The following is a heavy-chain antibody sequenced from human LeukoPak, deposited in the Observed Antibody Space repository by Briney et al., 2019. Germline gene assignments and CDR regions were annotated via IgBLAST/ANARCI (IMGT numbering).Heavy chain of an antibody. CDR3: ARESDNYDFWSGSQGVDY. Sequence: SETLSLTCAVYGGSFSGYYWSWNRQPPGKGLEWIGEINHSGSTNYNPSLKSRVTISVDTSKNQFSLKLSSVTAADTAVYYCARESDNYDFWSGSQGVDYWGQGTLVTVSS. V-gene: IGHV4-34*01. CDR1: GGSFSGYY. D-gene: IGHD3-3*01. CDR2: INHSGST. J-gene: IGHJ4*02.